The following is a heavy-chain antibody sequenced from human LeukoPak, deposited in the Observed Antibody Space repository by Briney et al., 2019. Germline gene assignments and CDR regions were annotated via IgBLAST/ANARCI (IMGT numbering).Heavy chain of an antibody. D-gene: IGHD2/OR15-2a*01. CDR1: GFTFSNYA. V-gene: IGHV3-23*01. CDR3: AKAAGYCSSTTCPRSAFDI. J-gene: IGHJ3*02. Sequence: GGSLRLSCAASGFTFSNYAMNWVRQAPGKGLEWVSAISGSGDSTYDADSVRGRFTISRDNSKNTLSLQMSSLRADDTAVYYYAKAAGYCSSTTCPRSAFDIWGQGTMVTVSS. CDR2: ISGSGDST.